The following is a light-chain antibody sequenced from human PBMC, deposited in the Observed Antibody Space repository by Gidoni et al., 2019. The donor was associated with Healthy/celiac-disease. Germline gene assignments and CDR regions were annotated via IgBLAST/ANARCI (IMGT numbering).Light chain of an antibody. CDR2: SNN. CDR1: SSNIGSNT. CDR3: AAWDDSLNGPV. Sequence: QSVLTQPPSASGTPGQRVTISCSGRSSNIGSNTVNWYQQLPGTAPKLLIYSNNPRPPGVPDRFSGSKSGTSASLAISGLQSEDEADYYCAAWDDSLNGPVFGGGTKLTVL. J-gene: IGLJ2*01. V-gene: IGLV1-44*01.